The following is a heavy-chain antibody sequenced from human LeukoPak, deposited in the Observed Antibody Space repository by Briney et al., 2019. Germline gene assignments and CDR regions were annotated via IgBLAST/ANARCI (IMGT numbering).Heavy chain of an antibody. CDR2: IYPGDSDT. CDR1: GYSFNSYW. V-gene: IGHV5-51*01. Sequence: NPGESLKISCKGSGYSFNSYWIGWVRQMPGKGLEWMGIIYPGDSDTRYSPSFQGQVTISADKSISTTYLQWSSLKASDSAMYYWAGHPGYWGRASCHAGGGGSNYFDSWGQGTLVTVSS. J-gene: IGHJ4*02. D-gene: IGHD2-2*01. CDR3: AGHPGYWGRASCHAGGGGSNYFDS.